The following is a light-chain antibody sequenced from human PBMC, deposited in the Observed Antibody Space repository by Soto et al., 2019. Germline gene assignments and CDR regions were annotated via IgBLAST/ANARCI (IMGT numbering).Light chain of an antibody. V-gene: IGKV3-20*01. CDR3: QQYGSSPTWT. CDR2: GAS. CDR1: QSVTTH. Sequence: EIVLTQSPATLSLSPGETATLSCGASQSVTTHLAWYQQKAGQAPRLLIYGASSRATGIPDRFSGSGSGTDFTLTISRLEPEDFAVYYCQQYGSSPTWTFGQGTKVDIK. J-gene: IGKJ1*01.